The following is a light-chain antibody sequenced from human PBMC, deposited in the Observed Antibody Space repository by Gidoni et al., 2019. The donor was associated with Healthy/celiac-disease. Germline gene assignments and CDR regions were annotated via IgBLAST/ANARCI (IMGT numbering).Light chain of an antibody. CDR1: QSVLYSSNHKNY. J-gene: IGKJ2*01. CDR2: WAS. CDR3: QQYYSTPLT. Sequence: DIVMTQSPDYLAVSLGERATINCKSSQSVLYSSNHKNYFAWYQQKPGQPTKLLIYWASTREPGVPDRFSGSGSGTDFTLTISSLQAEDVAVYYCQQYYSTPLTCGQGTKLEIK. V-gene: IGKV4-1*01.